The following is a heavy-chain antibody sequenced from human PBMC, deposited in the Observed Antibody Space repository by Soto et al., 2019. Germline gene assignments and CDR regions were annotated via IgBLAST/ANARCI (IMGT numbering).Heavy chain of an antibody. CDR2: MYDSGST. CDR1: GGSITTHY. D-gene: IGHD6-13*01. V-gene: IGHV4-59*11. Sequence: SETLSLTCAVSGGSITTHYWTWIRQPPGKGLEWIGYMYDSGSTNYSPSLKSRVTISVDTSKNQFSLKLSSVTAADTAVYYCARDHAAAGIVGAFDIWGQGTMVTVSS. CDR3: ARDHAAAGIVGAFDI. J-gene: IGHJ3*02.